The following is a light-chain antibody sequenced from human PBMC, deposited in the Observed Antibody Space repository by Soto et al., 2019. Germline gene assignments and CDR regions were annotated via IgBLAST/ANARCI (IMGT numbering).Light chain of an antibody. J-gene: IGKJ4*01. V-gene: IGKV3-20*01. CDR1: QSVSSGY. Sequence: EIVLTQSPGTLSLSPGERATLSCRASQSVSSGYLAWYQQKPGQAPRLLIYGASSRATGIPDRFSGSGSGTDFTLTISRLEPEDFAVYYCQQYGSSPPGLTFGGGTKVEIK. CDR3: QQYGSSPPGLT. CDR2: GAS.